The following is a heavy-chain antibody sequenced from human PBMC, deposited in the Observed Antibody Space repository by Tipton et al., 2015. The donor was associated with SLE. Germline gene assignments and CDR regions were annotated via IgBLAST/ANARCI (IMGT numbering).Heavy chain of an antibody. CDR1: GGSFSGYY. V-gene: IGHV4-34*01. Sequence: LVKPSQTLSLTCAVYGGSFSGYYWSWIRQPPGKGLEWIGEINHSGSTNYNPSLKSRVTISVDTSKNQFSLKLSSVTAADTAVYYCAGGSVTVNYWGQGTLVTVSS. CDR2: INHSGST. CDR3: AGGSVTVNY. D-gene: IGHD4-23*01. J-gene: IGHJ4*02.